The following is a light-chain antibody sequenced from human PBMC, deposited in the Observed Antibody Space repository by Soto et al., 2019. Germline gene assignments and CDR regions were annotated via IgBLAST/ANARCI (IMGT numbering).Light chain of an antibody. CDR1: SSNIGSNY. Sequence: QSVGTQPPSASVTPGQRVTISFSGSSSNIGSNYVYWYQQLPGTAPKLLIYSNNQRPSGVPDRFSGSKSGTSASLAISGLRSEDEADYYCAAWDDSLSAFYVFGTGTKVTVL. J-gene: IGLJ1*01. CDR3: AAWDDSLSAFYV. V-gene: IGLV1-47*02. CDR2: SNN.